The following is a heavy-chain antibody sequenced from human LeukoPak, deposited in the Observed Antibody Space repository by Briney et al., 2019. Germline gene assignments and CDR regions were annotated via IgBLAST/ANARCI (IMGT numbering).Heavy chain of an antibody. D-gene: IGHD6-13*01. CDR3: ARDKAPIAAAGIFDY. CDR1: GFTFSSYA. CDR2: ISYDGSNK. Sequence: GGSLRLSCAASGFTFSSYAMHWVRQAPGKGLEWVAVISYDGSNKYYADSVKGRFTISRDNSKNTLYLQMNSLRAEDTAVYYCARDKAPIAAAGIFDYWGQGTLVTGSS. V-gene: IGHV3-30-3*01. J-gene: IGHJ4*02.